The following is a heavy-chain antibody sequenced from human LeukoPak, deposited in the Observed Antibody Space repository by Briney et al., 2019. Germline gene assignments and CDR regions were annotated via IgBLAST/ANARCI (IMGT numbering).Heavy chain of an antibody. CDR2: ISAYNGNT. Sequence: ASVKVSRKASGYTFTSYGISWVRQAPGQGLEWMGWISAYNGNTNYAQKLQGRVTMTTDTSTSTAYVELRSLRSDDTAVYYCALTGGYSSGLYYFDYWGQGTLVTVSS. J-gene: IGHJ4*02. CDR3: ALTGGYSSGLYYFDY. CDR1: GYTFTSYG. D-gene: IGHD6-19*01. V-gene: IGHV1-18*01.